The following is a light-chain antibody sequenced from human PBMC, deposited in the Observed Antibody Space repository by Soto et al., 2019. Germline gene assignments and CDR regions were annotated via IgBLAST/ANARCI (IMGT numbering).Light chain of an antibody. CDR1: SSNIGSNY. CDR2: RNN. J-gene: IGLJ3*02. Sequence: QSVLTQPPSASGTPGQRVTISCSGSSSNIGSNYVYWYQQLPGTAPKLLIYRNNQRPSGVPDRFSGSKSGTSASLAISGLRSEDEADYYGAAWYDSLSGPDNWVFGGGTKLTVL. V-gene: IGLV1-47*01. CDR3: AAWYDSLSGPDNWV.